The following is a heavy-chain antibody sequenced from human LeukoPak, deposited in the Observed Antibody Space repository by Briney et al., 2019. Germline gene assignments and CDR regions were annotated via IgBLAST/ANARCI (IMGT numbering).Heavy chain of an antibody. CDR1: GFSFGGYG. CDR3: ARAYSSGSGVETFDI. V-gene: IGHV3-33*01. D-gene: IGHD6-19*01. CDR2: IWYDGSDK. Sequence: GGTLRLSCAASGFSFGGYGMHWVRQAPGKGLEWVAVIWYDGSDKYYGDSVKGRFSVSRDNSENGLYLQMNGLRAEDTAVYYCARAYSSGSGVETFDIWGQGTMVTVSS. J-gene: IGHJ3*02.